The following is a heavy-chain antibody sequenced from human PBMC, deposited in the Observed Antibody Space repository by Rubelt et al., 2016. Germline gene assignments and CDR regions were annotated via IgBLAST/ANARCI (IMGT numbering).Heavy chain of an antibody. J-gene: IGHJ4*02. CDR1: GGSFSGYY. V-gene: IGHV4-34*01. D-gene: IGHD3-16*01. CDR2: IYHSGST. Sequence: QVQLQQWGAGLLKPSETLSLTCAVYGGSFSGYYWSWIRQPPGKGLEWIGEIYHSGSTNYNPSLKSRVTISVDKSKNQFSLKVASVTAADTAVYYCARAGWGTHTVSAADFWGQGTLVTVSS. CDR3: ARAGWGTHTVSAADF.